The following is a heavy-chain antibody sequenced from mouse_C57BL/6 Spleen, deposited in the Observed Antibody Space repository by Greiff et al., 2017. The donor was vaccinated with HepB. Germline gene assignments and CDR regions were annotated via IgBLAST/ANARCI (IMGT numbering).Heavy chain of an antibody. Sequence: VQRVESGPELVKPGASVKISCKASGYAFSSSWMNWVKQRPGKGLEWIGRIYPGDGDTNYNGKFKGKATLTADKSSSTAYMQLSSLTSEDSAVYFCASPYYSNPYAMDYWGQGTSVTVSS. V-gene: IGHV1-82*01. J-gene: IGHJ4*01. D-gene: IGHD2-5*01. CDR2: IYPGDGDT. CDR1: GYAFSSSW. CDR3: ASPYYSNPYAMDY.